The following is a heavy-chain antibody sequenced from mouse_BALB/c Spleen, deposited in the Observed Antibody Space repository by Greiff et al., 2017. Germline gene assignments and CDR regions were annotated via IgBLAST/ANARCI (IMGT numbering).Heavy chain of an antibody. CDR1: GYTFTSYW. CDR2: IDPANGNT. J-gene: IGHJ3*01. Sequence: EVQLQQPGAELVKPGASVKLSCKASGYTFTSYWMHWVKQRPGQGLEWIGRIDPANGNTKYDPKFQGKATITADTSSNTAYLQLSSLTSEDTAVYYCARGEFAYWGQGTLVTVSA. V-gene: IGHV14-3*02. CDR3: ARGEFAY.